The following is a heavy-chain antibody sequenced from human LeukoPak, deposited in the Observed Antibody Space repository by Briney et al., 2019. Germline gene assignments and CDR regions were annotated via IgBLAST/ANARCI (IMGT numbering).Heavy chain of an antibody. Sequence: SETLSLTCTVSGGSISSGDYYWSWIRQPPGKGLEWIGYIYYSGSTYYNPSLKSRVTISVDTSKNQFSLKLTSVTAADTAVYYCARGRYSYATGDYWGQGTLVTVSS. CDR3: ARGRYSYATGDY. V-gene: IGHV4-30-4*02. CDR1: GGSISSGDYY. J-gene: IGHJ4*02. D-gene: IGHD5-18*01. CDR2: IYYSGST.